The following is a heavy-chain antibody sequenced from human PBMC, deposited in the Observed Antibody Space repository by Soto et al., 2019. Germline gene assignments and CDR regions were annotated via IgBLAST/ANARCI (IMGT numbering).Heavy chain of an antibody. CDR3: ARDKITGLFDY. Sequence: PSETLSLTCSVSGGSISDSSFYWGWIRQPPGKGLEWIGTIYYSGRTYYNPSLKSRVTISVDTSKNQFSLKLTSVTAADTAVYYCARDKITGLFDYWGQGTLVTVSS. J-gene: IGHJ4*02. CDR2: IYYSGRT. CDR1: GGSISDSSFY. V-gene: IGHV4-39*02. D-gene: IGHD2-8*02.